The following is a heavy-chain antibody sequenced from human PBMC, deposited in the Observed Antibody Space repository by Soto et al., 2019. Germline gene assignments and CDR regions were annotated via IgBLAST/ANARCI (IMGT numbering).Heavy chain of an antibody. Sequence: PSETLSLTCTVSGGSISSGGYYWSWIRQHPGKGLEWIGYIYYSGSTYYNPSLKSRVTISVDTSKNQFSLKLSSVTAADTAVYYCARDRFEIDYYYYGMDVWGQGTTVTVSS. D-gene: IGHD3-9*01. CDR2: IYYSGST. J-gene: IGHJ6*02. V-gene: IGHV4-31*03. CDR1: GGSISSGGYY. CDR3: ARDRFEIDYYYYGMDV.